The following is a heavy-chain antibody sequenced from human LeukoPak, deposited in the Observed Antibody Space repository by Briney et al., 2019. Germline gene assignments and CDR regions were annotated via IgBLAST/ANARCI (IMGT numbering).Heavy chain of an antibody. CDR3: ARPSHYYYYYGMDV. V-gene: IGHV3-66*04. CDR1: GFTVSSNY. Sequence: PGGSLRLSCAASGFTVSSNYMSWVRQAPGKGLEWVSVIYSGGSTYYADSVKGRFTISRDNSKNTLYLQMNSLRAEDTAVYYCARPSHYYYYYGMDVWGQGTTVTVSS. CDR2: IYSGGST. J-gene: IGHJ6*02.